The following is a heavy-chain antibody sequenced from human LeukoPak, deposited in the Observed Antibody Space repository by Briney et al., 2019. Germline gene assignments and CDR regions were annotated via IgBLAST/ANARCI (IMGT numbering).Heavy chain of an antibody. CDR2: ISWNSGSI. CDR1: GFTFDDYA. J-gene: IGHJ5*02. D-gene: IGHD2-2*01. Sequence: GRSLRLSCAASGFTFDDYAMHWVRQAPGKGLEWVSGISWNSGSIGYADSVKGRFTISRDNSKNTLYLQMNSLRAEDTAVYYCAREWGCSSTSCYAGWFDPWGQGTLVTVSS. CDR3: AREWGCSSTSCYAGWFDP. V-gene: IGHV3-9*01.